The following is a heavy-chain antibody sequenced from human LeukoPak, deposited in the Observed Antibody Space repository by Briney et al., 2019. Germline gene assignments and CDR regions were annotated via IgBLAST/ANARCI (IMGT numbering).Heavy chain of an antibody. J-gene: IGHJ6*03. CDR3: ARHKHGWDRWLRYDYYYYMDV. V-gene: IGHV4-39*01. D-gene: IGHD5-12*01. Sequence: SETLSLTCTVPGGSISSSSYYWGWIRQPPGKGLEWIGSIYYSGSTYYNPSLKSRVTISVDTSKNQFSLKLSSVTAADTAVYYCARHKHGWDRWLRYDYYYYMDVWGKGTTVTVSS. CDR1: GGSISSSSYY. CDR2: IYYSGST.